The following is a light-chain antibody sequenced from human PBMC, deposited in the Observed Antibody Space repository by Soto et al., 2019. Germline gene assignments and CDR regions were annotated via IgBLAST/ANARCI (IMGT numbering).Light chain of an antibody. V-gene: IGLV1-51*01. Sequence: QSVLTQPPSMSATPGQKVTISCSGSNSNIGYNYVSWYQQLPGTAPKLFIYDNNKRPSGISDRFSGSKSGTSATLAITGLRTGDEADYYCETWDSSLSAVLFGGGTKVTVL. CDR2: DNN. CDR1: NSNIGYNY. CDR3: ETWDSSLSAVL. J-gene: IGLJ2*01.